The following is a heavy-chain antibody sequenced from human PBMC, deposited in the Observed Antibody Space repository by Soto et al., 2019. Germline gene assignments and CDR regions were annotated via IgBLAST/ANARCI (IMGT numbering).Heavy chain of an antibody. CDR3: ARLGYSSSSGGGHYGMDV. V-gene: IGHV1-46*01. CDR2: INPSGGST. J-gene: IGHJ6*02. CDR1: GYTFTRYY. Sequence: PPVQVPCRASGYTFTRYYMHWVRQAPGQGLEWMGIINPSGGSTSYAQKFQGRVTMTRDTSTSTVYMELSSLRSEDTAVYYCARLGYSSSSGGGHYGMDVWGQGTTVTVSS. D-gene: IGHD6-6*01.